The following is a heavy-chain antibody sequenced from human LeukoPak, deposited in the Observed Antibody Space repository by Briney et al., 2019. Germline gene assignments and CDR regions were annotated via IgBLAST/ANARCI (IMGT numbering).Heavy chain of an antibody. V-gene: IGHV4-4*07. CDR2: IYTSGST. D-gene: IGHD3-22*01. CDR3: ARDRYYYDSSGYPLDY. Sequence: SETLSLTCTVSGGSISSYYWSWIRQPAGKGLEWIGRIYTSGSTNYNPSLKSRVTMSVDTSKNQFSLKLSSVTAADAAVYYCARDRYYYDSSGYPLDYWGQGTLVTVSS. J-gene: IGHJ4*02. CDR1: GGSISSYY.